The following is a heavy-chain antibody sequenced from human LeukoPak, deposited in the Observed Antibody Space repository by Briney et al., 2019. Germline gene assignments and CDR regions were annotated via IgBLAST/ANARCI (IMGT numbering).Heavy chain of an antibody. J-gene: IGHJ4*02. CDR2: IDSSGIT. D-gene: IGHD6-19*01. CDR1: GGSISSFY. V-gene: IGHV4-59*01. Sequence: PSETLSLTCTVSGGSISSFYYTWIRQPPGNGLEWIGYIDSSGITNYKSSLNSRVTISLDTSQNQFSLKLNSVTAADTAVYYCATVASGWYPDYWGQGALVTVAS. CDR3: ATVASGWYPDY.